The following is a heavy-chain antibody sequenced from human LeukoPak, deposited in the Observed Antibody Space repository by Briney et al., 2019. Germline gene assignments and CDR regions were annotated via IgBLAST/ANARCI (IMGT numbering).Heavy chain of an antibody. Sequence: PGGSLRLSCAASGFTFSSYWVSWVRQAPGKGLEWVANIKQDGSEKYYVDSVKGRFTISRDNAKNSLYLQMNSLRAEDTAIYYCARDGRAGSLFAYWGQGTLVTVSS. CDR1: GFTFSSYW. CDR2: IKQDGSEK. V-gene: IGHV3-7*03. CDR3: ARDGRAGSLFAY. D-gene: IGHD6-19*01. J-gene: IGHJ4*02.